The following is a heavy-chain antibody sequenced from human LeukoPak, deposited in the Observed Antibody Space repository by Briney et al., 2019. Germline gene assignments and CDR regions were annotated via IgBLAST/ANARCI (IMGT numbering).Heavy chain of an antibody. CDR1: GYSFTSYW. J-gene: IGHJ4*02. D-gene: IGHD4-17*01. V-gene: IGHV5-51*01. CDR2: IYPGDSDT. CDR3: ARHPVDDYGDYGLEH. Sequence: GEPLKISCKGAGYSFTSYWIEWVRQMPRKGVEWMGIIYPGDSDTRYSPVFQGQVTISADKSISTSYLAWNSLNASHTALYYCARHPVDDYGDYGLEHWGQGTLVTVSS.